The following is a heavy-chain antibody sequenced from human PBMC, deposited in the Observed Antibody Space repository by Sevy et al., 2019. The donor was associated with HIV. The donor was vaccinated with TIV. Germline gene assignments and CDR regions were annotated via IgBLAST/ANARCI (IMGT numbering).Heavy chain of an antibody. CDR2: INHSGST. Sequence: SQTLSLTCAVYGGSFSGYYWSWIRQPPGKGREWIGEINHSGSTNYNPSLKSRVTISVDTSKNQFSLKLSSVTAADTAVYYCARAGEIRAFDIWGQGTMVTVSS. J-gene: IGHJ3*02. CDR3: ARAGEIRAFDI. V-gene: IGHV4-34*01. CDR1: GGSFSGYY. D-gene: IGHD7-27*01.